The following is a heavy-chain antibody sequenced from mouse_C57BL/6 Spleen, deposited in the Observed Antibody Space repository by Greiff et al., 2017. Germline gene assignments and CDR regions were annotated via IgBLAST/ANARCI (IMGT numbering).Heavy chain of an antibody. Sequence: VQLQQSGAELVKPGASVKLSCKASGYTFTSYWMHWVKQRPGQGLEWIGVIHPTSGSTNYNEKFKSKATLTVDKSSSTAYMQLSSLASEDSAVDYCARWRGDAAYWGQGTRVTVSA. J-gene: IGHJ3*01. D-gene: IGHD3-3*01. CDR2: IHPTSGST. CDR3: ARWRGDAAY. CDR1: GYTFTSYW. V-gene: IGHV1-64*01.